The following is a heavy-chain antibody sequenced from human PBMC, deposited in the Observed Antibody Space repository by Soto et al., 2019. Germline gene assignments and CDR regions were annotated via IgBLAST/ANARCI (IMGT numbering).Heavy chain of an antibody. D-gene: IGHD3-3*01. CDR1: GGSFDGYY. Sequence: PSETLSLTCALYGGSFDGYYWSWIRQSPGKGLEWIGEIHHSGSTKYNPSLKSRVSLSVDTSTKQFSLKMTSMTAADRGVYHRARGVDSGSGYLFWGQGTPVTVSS. J-gene: IGHJ4*02. CDR2: IHHSGST. V-gene: IGHV4-34*01. CDR3: ARGVDSGSGYLF.